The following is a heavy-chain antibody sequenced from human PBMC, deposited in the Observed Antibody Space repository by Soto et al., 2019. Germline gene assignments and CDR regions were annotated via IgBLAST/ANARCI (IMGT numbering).Heavy chain of an antibody. Sequence: VQLVESGGDLVQPGGSLRLSCAASGFIFSSYSMNWVRQAPGKGLEWVSYISSSSSTIYYADSVKGRFTISRDNAKNSLYLQMNSLRDEDTAVYYCARAPYYDFWSGNGGMDVWGQGTTVTVSS. V-gene: IGHV3-48*02. D-gene: IGHD3-3*01. CDR1: GFIFSSYS. CDR3: ARAPYYDFWSGNGGMDV. J-gene: IGHJ6*02. CDR2: ISSSSSTI.